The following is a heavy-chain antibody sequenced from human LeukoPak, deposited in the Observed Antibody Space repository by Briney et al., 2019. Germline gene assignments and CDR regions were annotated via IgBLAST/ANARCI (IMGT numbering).Heavy chain of an antibody. V-gene: IGHV3-23*01. CDR3: AKVIWYYNSGTYAGDC. Sequence: GGSLRLSCAASGFIFNSDDINWVRQAPGKGVEGGSSIRGEEERRFYADSVKGGFAISKANSQNTVYLQLNSLRVEDTAVYYCAKVIWYYNSGTYAGDCWGQGTLVTVSS. CDR1: GFIFNSDD. J-gene: IGHJ4*02. D-gene: IGHD3-10*01. CDR2: IRGEEERR.